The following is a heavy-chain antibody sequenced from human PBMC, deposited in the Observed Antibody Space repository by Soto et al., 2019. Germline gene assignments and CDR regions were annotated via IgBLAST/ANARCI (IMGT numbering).Heavy chain of an antibody. CDR3: AKASLLWFGDQGPFDY. V-gene: IGHV3-23*01. Sequence: GGSLRLSCAASGFTFSSYAMSWVRQAPGKGPEWVSAISGSGGSTYYADSVKGRFTISRDNSKNTLYLQMNSLRAEDTAVYYCAKASLLWFGDQGPFDYWGQGTLVTVSS. D-gene: IGHD3-10*01. CDR1: GFTFSSYA. J-gene: IGHJ4*02. CDR2: ISGSGGST.